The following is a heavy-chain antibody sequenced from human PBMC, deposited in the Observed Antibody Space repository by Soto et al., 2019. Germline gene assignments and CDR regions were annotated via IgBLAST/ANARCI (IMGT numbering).Heavy chain of an antibody. Sequence: SGPTLVKPTQTLTLTCTFSGFSLSTSGVGVGWIRQPPGKALEWLALIYWDDDKRYSPSLKSRLTITKDTSKNQVVLTMTNMDPVDTATYYCAHSDLSSCSSTSCSYPYWGQGTLVTVSS. V-gene: IGHV2-5*02. CDR2: IYWDDDK. J-gene: IGHJ4*02. CDR3: AHSDLSSCSSTSCSYPY. CDR1: GFSLSTSGVG. D-gene: IGHD2-2*01.